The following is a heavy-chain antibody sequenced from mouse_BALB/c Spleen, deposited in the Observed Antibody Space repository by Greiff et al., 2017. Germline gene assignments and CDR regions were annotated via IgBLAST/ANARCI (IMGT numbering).Heavy chain of an antibody. Sequence: EVKLVESGGGLVKPGGSLKLSCAASGFTFSSYAMSWVRQTPEKRLEWVATISSGGSYTYYPDSVKGRFTISRDNAKNTLYLQMSSLRSEDTAMYYCAGLRRDLACFAYWGQGTLVTVSA. CDR3: AGLRRDLACFAY. V-gene: IGHV5-9-3*01. D-gene: IGHD2-4*01. CDR2: ISSGGSYT. CDR1: GFTFSSYA. J-gene: IGHJ3*01.